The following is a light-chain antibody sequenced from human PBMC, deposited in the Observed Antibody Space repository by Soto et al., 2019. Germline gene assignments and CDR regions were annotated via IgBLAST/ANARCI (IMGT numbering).Light chain of an antibody. CDR2: EGN. Sequence: QPASVSGSPGQSITISCTGSVSDVGSFGPVSWYQQHPGHVPKLIIYEGNRRPSGVSNRFSGSKSGNTASLTISGLQAEDEADYYCSSYTTSSTRVFGTGTKVTVL. J-gene: IGLJ1*01. CDR3: SSYTTSSTRV. CDR1: VSDVGSFGP. V-gene: IGLV2-14*02.